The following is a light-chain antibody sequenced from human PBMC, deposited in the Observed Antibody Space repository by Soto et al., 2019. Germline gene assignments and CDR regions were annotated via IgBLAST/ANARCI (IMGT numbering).Light chain of an antibody. CDR2: AAS. CDR1: QTISSW. Sequence: DIQMTQSPSTLSGSVGDRVTITCRASQTISSWLAWYQQKPGKAPKPLIFAASSLQSGVPSRFSGSRSGPDFTLTISSLQPEDFATYYCQQSYSSPPTFGQGTKVDI. J-gene: IGKJ1*01. CDR3: QQSYSSPPT. V-gene: IGKV1-39*01.